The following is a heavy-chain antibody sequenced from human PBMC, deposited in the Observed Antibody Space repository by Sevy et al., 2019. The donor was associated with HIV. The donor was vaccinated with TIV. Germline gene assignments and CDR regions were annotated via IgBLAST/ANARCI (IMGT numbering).Heavy chain of an antibody. CDR3: ARRNDFDI. J-gene: IGHJ3*02. Sequence: SETLSLTCTVSGGSINSDHWNWIRQPPGKGLEWIGYVYYTGGTNYNPSLKNQVTISVDRTKNQFSLKPTSVTAADTAVYYCARRNDFDIWGQGTMVTVSS. CDR2: VYYTGGT. CDR1: GGSINSDH. V-gene: IGHV4-59*08.